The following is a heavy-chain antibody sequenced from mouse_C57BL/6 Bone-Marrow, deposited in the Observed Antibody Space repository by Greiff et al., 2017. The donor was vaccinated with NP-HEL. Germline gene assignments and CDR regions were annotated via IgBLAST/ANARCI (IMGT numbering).Heavy chain of an antibody. CDR2: IDPSDSYT. CDR1: GYTFTSYW. D-gene: IGHD1-1*01. V-gene: IGHV1-50*01. J-gene: IGHJ3*01. CDR3: AREVYGSSSAWFAY. Sequence: VQLQQPGAELVKPGASVKLSCKASGYTFTSYWMQWVKQRPGQGLEWVGEIDPSDSYTNSNQKFKGKATLTVDTSSSTAYMQLSSLTSEDSAVYYCAREVYGSSSAWFAYWGQGTLVTVSA.